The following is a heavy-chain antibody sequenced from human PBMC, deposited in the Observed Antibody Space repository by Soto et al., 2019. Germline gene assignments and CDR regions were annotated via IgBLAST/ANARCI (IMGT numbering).Heavy chain of an antibody. D-gene: IGHD6-13*01. CDR2: INPSGGST. Sequence: QVQLVQSGAEVKKPGASVKVSCKASGYTFTSYYMHWVRQAPGQGLEWMGIINPSGGSTSYAQKFQGRVTRTRDTSTSTVYRELSSLRSEDTAVYYCARRGIPRFCFDYWGQGTLVTVSS. V-gene: IGHV1-46*01. J-gene: IGHJ4*02. CDR1: GYTFTSYY. CDR3: ARRGIPRFCFDY.